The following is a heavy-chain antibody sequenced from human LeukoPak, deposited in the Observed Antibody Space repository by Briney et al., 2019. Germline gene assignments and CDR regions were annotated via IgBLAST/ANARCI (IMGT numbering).Heavy chain of an antibody. J-gene: IGHJ4*02. CDR2: ISSSSSYI. D-gene: IGHD6-19*01. CDR3: ARKGGSSGWYYFDY. Sequence: GGSLRLSCAASGFTFSSYSMNWVRQAPGKGLEWVSSISSSSSYIYYADSVKGRFTISRDNAKNSLYLQMNSLRAEDTAVYYCARKGGSSGWYYFDYWGQGTLVTVSS. V-gene: IGHV3-21*01. CDR1: GFTFSSYS.